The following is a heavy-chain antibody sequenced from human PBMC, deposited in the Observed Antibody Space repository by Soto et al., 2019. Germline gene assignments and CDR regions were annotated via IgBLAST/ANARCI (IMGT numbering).Heavy chain of an antibody. CDR3: ARWSLVTTVIWGSYYGMDV. Sequence: SQTRSLTCTVSGGSVSSGSFYWSWIRQPPGKGLEWIGYFYYSGSTSYNPSLKSPVTISVDTSKNQFSLKLTAVTAAHTAVYYCARWSLVTTVIWGSYYGMDVWGQGTTVPVSS. CDR2: FYYSGST. D-gene: IGHD4-17*01. J-gene: IGHJ6*02. V-gene: IGHV4-61*01. CDR1: GGSVSSGSFY.